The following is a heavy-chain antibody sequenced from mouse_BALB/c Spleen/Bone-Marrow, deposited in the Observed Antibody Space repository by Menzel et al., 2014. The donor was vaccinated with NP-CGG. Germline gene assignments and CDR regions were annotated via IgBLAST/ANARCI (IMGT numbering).Heavy chain of an antibody. V-gene: IGHV1-82*01. CDR3: ARDYYGSSYDY. CDR2: IYPGDGDT. D-gene: IGHD1-1*01. Sequence: QVQLQQSGPELVKPGASVKISCKASGYAFSSSWMNWVKQRPGQGLEWIGRIYPGDGDTNYNGKFKGKATLTADKSSSTAYMQLSSLTSVDSAVYCCARDYYGSSYDYWGPGTTLTVSS. CDR1: GYAFSSSW. J-gene: IGHJ2*01.